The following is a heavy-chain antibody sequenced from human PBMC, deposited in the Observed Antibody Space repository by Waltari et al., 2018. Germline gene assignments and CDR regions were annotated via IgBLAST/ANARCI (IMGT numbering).Heavy chain of an antibody. D-gene: IGHD5-18*01. V-gene: IGHV3-9*01. J-gene: IGHJ4*02. CDR1: GFTFDDYA. CDR3: AKDREAMSAMVTVTYFDS. Sequence: EVQLVDSGGGLVQPGRSLRLSCAASGFTFDDYAMHWVRQAPGKGLEWVSGISWKSGSRGYADSVKCRFTISRDNAKKALDLQMDSLRAEDAALYFCAKDREAMSAMVTVTYFDSWGQGARVSVSS. CDR2: ISWKSGSR.